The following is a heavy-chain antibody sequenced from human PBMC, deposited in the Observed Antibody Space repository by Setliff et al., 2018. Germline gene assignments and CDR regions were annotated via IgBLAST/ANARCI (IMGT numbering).Heavy chain of an antibody. CDR2: INPGGGSA. V-gene: IGHV1-46*01. Sequence: ASVKVSCKASGGTFRTDGFNWVRQAPGQGLEWMGIINPGGGSASVVDNFQDRVTMTRDTSTSTGYMELNSLRSDDTAVYYCARDLNRWFGEFAFDIWGQGTMVTVSS. D-gene: IGHD3-10*01. CDR3: ARDLNRWFGEFAFDI. CDR1: GGTFRTDG. J-gene: IGHJ3*02.